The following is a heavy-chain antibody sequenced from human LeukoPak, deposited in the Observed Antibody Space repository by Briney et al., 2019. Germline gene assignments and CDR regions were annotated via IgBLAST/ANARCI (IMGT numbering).Heavy chain of an antibody. CDR1: GFTFGSYW. V-gene: IGHV3-7*01. Sequence: HPGGSLRLSCAASGFTFGSYWMSWVRQAPGKGLEWVANIKQDGNEKYYVDSVKDRFTISRDNAEKSLYLQMNSLRAEDTAVYSCARDPLTQNDYWGQGTLVAVSS. CDR2: IKQDGNEK. CDR3: ARDPLTQNDY. D-gene: IGHD1-14*01. J-gene: IGHJ4*02.